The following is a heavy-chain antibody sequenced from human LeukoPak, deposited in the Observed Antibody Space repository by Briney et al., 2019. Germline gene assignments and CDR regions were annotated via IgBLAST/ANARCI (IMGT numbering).Heavy chain of an antibody. V-gene: IGHV5-51*01. CDR2: IYPGDSDT. CDR1: GYSFTSYW. D-gene: IGHD3-16*01. CDR3: ARQRMGLAFGLDY. J-gene: IGHJ4*02. Sequence: GESLEISCKGSGYSFTSYWIGWVRQMPGKGLEWMGIIYPGDSDTRYSPSFQGQVTISAGKSISTAYLQWSSLKASDTAMYYCARQRMGLAFGLDYWGQGTLVTVSS.